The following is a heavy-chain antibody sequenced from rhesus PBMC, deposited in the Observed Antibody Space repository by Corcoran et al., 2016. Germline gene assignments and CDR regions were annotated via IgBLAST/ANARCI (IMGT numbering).Heavy chain of an antibody. Sequence: QVQLQESGPGLMKPSETLSLPGAVPGAPLSSSWRSWVRQSPGGGLGWVGQINVNSGYPDSNPSLGGRVTLSKDASKSRFSLELNSLTAADTALYWCVKHPTATATFDYWGQGIQVTVSS. CDR2: INVNSGYP. J-gene: IGHJ4*01. V-gene: IGHV4-80*01. CDR3: VKHPTATATFDY. CDR1: GAPLSSSW. D-gene: IGHD3S6*01.